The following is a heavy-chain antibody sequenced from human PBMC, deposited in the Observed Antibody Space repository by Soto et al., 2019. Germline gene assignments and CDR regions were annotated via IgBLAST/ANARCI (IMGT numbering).Heavy chain of an antibody. D-gene: IGHD3-16*01. CDR1: GASISNFY. V-gene: IGHV4-4*07. CDR2: LYTRGTT. CDR3: AKGGTYYFDS. J-gene: IGHJ4*02. Sequence: TSETLSLTCSVSGASISNFYWSWIRQSAGKGLEWIGRLYTRGTTDYNPSLKSRVTMSIDTSKNRVSLSLTSVTAADTAVYYSAKGGTYYFDSWGQGIVVTVSS.